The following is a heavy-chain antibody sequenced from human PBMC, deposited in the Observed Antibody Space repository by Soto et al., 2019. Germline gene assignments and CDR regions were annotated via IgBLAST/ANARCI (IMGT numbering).Heavy chain of an antibody. CDR1: GFTFSSYA. J-gene: IGHJ3*02. Sequence: EVQLLESGGGLVQPGGSLRLSCAASGFTFSSYAMSWVRQAPGKGLEWVSAISGSGSRTYYADSVKGRFTFSRDNSKKSLYLQMNSLRAEDTAVYCCAKGTYRDYVYWDHAFDIWGQGTMVTVSS. V-gene: IGHV3-23*01. D-gene: IGHD4-17*01. CDR2: ISGSGSRT. CDR3: AKGTYRDYVYWDHAFDI.